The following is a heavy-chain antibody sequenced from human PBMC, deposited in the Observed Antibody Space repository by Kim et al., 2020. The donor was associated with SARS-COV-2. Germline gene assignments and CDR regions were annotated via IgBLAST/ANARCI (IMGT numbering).Heavy chain of an antibody. Sequence: GGSLRLSCAASGFTFSSYAMHWVRQAPGKGLEWVAVISYDGSNKYYADSVKGRFTISRDNSKNTLYLQMNSLRAEDTAVYYCARDHYYDSSGPPVYWGQG. V-gene: IGHV3-30*04. J-gene: IGHJ4*02. D-gene: IGHD3-22*01. CDR3: ARDHYYDSSGPPVY. CDR2: ISYDGSNK. CDR1: GFTFSSYA.